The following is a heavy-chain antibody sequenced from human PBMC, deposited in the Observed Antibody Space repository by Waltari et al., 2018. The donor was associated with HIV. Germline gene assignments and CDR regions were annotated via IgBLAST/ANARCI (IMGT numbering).Heavy chain of an antibody. CDR2: INAGNGNT. CDR3: TLLGIGSFDM. D-gene: IGHD2-15*01. Sequence: QVQLVPSGAEVKKPGASVKVSCQASGYSFTSYAMHWVRQAPGQRLEWMGWINAGNGNTKYSQTFQGRVTITRDTSASTAYMELSSLTSEDTAFYYCTLLGIGSFDMWGQGTMVTVSS. CDR1: GYSFTSYA. V-gene: IGHV1-3*01. J-gene: IGHJ3*02.